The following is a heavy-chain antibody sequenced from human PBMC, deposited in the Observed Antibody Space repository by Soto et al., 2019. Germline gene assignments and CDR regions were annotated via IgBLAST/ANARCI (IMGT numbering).Heavy chain of an antibody. J-gene: IGHJ4*02. CDR3: ARDAPGVAPY. CDR2: INYRGST. Sequence: QVPLQESGPGLVRPSQTLSLICTVSGGSINSGDSYWNWIRQHPEKGLEWIGYINYRGSTFYNPSLKSRIIISVDTSKNQFSLKLSSVTAADTAVYYCARDAPGVAPYWGQGTLVTVSS. D-gene: IGHD2-15*01. V-gene: IGHV4-31*03. CDR1: GGSINSGDSY.